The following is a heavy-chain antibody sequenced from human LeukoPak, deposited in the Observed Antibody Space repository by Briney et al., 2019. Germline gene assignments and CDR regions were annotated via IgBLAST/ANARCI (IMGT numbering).Heavy chain of an antibody. CDR1: GFTFGDYA. J-gene: IGHJ4*02. CDR2: ISYDSNTK. D-gene: IGHD5-12*01. CDR3: ARDQLAYSGYDTLFDY. Sequence: GGSLRLSCAASGFTFGDYAMHWFRQAPGKGLEWVAVISYDSNTKHYAESVKGRFTISRDNSKNTLYLQLNSLRPDDTAVYYCARDQLAYSGYDTLFDYWGQGTLVTVSS. V-gene: IGHV3-30-3*01.